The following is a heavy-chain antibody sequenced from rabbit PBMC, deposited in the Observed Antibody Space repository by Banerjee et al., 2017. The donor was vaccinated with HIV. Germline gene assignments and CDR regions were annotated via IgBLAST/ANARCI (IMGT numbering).Heavy chain of an antibody. V-gene: IGHV1S45*01. CDR1: GIDFSSSYY. J-gene: IGHJ2*01. CDR3: ARTYNGVGYGFDA. D-gene: IGHD1-1*01. Sequence: QEQLEESGGDLVKPGASLTLTCKASGIDFSSSYYNCWVRQAPGKGLEWIACIAGGSTWYASWAKGRFTISKTSSTTVTLQMTSLTVADTATYLCARTYNGVGYGFDARGPGTLVTVS. CDR2: IAGGST.